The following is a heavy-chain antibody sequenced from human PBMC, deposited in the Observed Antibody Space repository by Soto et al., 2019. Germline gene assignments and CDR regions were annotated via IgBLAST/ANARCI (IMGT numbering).Heavy chain of an antibody. CDR3: ARDNLKTLDV. CDR1: GGSINSGYYY. J-gene: IGHJ6*02. CDR2: IYHSGTT. V-gene: IGHV4-31*03. Sequence: SETLSLTCTVSGGSINSGYYYWTWIRQHPGQGLEWIGYIYHSGTTYYNPSLKSRLTISVDTSKNHFSLMLSSVTAADTAVYYCARDNLKTLDVWGQGTTVTVSS.